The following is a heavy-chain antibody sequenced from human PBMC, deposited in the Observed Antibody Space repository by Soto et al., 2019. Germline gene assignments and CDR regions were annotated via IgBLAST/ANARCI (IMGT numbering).Heavy chain of an antibody. J-gene: IGHJ5*02. CDR3: ARDRDIVWGGAKNWFDP. D-gene: IGHD3-16*01. Sequence: QVQLVQSGAEVKKPGSSVKVSCKASGGTFSSYTISWVRQAPGQGLEWMGRIIPILGIANYAQKFQGRVTITADKSTSTAYMELSSLRTEDTAVYSCARDRDIVWGGAKNWFDPWGQGTLVTVSS. V-gene: IGHV1-69*08. CDR2: IIPILGIA. CDR1: GGTFSSYT.